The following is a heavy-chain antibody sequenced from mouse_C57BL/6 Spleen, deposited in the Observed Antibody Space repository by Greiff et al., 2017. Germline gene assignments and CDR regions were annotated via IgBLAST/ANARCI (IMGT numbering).Heavy chain of an antibody. CDR3: ARMELGWFAY. CDR2: IYPGSGST. CDR1: GYTFTSYW. D-gene: IGHD4-1*01. Sequence: QVQLKESGAELVKPGASVKMSCKASGYTFTSYWITWVKQRPGQGLEWIGDIYPGSGSTNYNEKFKSKATLTVDTSSSTAYMQLSSLTSEDSAVYYCARMELGWFAYWGQGTLVTVSA. J-gene: IGHJ3*01. V-gene: IGHV1-55*01.